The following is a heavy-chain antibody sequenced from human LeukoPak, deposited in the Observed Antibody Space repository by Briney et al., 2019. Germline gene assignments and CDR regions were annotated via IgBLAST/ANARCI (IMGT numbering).Heavy chain of an antibody. CDR3: ARDSQYSYGYAADAFDI. J-gene: IGHJ3*02. Sequence: ASVKVSCKASGCTFTSYGISWVRQAPGQGLEWMGWICAYNGNTNYAQKVQGRVTMTTDTSTSTAYMELRSLRFDDTAVYYCARDSQYSYGYAADAFDIWGQGTMVTLSS. CDR1: GCTFTSYG. CDR2: ICAYNGNT. D-gene: IGHD5-18*01. V-gene: IGHV1-18*01.